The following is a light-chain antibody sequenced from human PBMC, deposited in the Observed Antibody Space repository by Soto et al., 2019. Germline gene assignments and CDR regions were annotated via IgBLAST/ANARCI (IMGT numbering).Light chain of an antibody. Sequence: QSALTQPASVSGSPGQSITISCTGTSSDIGAYNSVSWYQQHPGKAPKLIIYDVSSRPSGISNRFSGSKSGNTASLTISGLQADDDATYYCSSYTSLTPEVFGGGTQLTVL. V-gene: IGLV2-14*03. CDR2: DVS. J-gene: IGLJ3*02. CDR1: SSDIGAYNS. CDR3: SSYTSLTPEV.